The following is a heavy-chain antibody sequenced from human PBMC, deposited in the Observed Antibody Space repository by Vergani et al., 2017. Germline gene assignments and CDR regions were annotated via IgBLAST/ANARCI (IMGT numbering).Heavy chain of an antibody. CDR3: AREPPLTGFFDY. CDR2: ISPDGFST. J-gene: IGHJ4*02. Sequence: QVQLVQSGAEVGKPGASVKISCKASGYTFTAYYIHWVRQAPEQGLEWVGVISPDGFSTFYAQKFQGRVTITRDTSTSTVYVELTSLRSDDTAVYYCAREPPLTGFFDYWGQGTLVTVSS. CDR1: GYTFTAYY. V-gene: IGHV1-46*03. D-gene: IGHD3-9*01.